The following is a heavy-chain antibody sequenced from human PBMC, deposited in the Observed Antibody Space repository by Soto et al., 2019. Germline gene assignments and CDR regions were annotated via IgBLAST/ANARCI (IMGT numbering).Heavy chain of an antibody. CDR3: TTDRSDQLLYRALRSSHYDY. V-gene: IGHV3-15*01. CDR2: IKSKTDGGTT. D-gene: IGHD2-2*02. CDR1: GFTFSNAW. J-gene: IGHJ4*02. Sequence: EVQLVESGGGLVKPGGSLRLSCAASGFTFSNAWMSWVRQAPGKGLEWVGRIKSKTDGGTTDYAAPVKGRFTISRDDSKNTLYLQMNSLKTEDTAVYYCTTDRSDQLLYRALRSSHYDYWGQGTLVTVSS.